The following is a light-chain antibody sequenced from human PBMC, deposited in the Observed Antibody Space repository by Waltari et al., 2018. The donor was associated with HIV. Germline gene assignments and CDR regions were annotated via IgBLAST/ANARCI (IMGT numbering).Light chain of an antibody. CDR3: QQYSSWPLT. CDR1: QNIGNN. CDR2: TAS. J-gene: IGKJ4*01. Sequence: VLTQSPATLSVSPGEGATLSCRASQNIGNNLAWFQQKLGQAPRVLMYTASVRATGIPARFTGGGSGTDFTLTIISLQPEDVAIYYCQQYSSWPLTFGGGTKVEI. V-gene: IGKV3-15*01.